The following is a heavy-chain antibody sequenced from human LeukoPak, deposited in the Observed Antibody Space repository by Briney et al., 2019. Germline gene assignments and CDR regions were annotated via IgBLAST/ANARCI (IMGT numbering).Heavy chain of an antibody. CDR2: ISSSSSTI. CDR1: GFTFSSYS. CDR3: ASSDYGDWGALDY. Sequence: GGSLRLSCAASGFTFSSYSMNWVRQAPGKGLEWVSYISSSSSTIYYADSVKGRFTISRDNSKNTLYLQMNSLRAEDTAVYYCASSDYGDWGALDYWGQGTLVTVSS. J-gene: IGHJ4*02. V-gene: IGHV3-48*01. D-gene: IGHD4-17*01.